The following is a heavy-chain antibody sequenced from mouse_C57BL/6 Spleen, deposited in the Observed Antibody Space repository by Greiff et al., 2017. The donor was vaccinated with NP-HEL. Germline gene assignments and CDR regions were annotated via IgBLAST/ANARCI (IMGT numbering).Heavy chain of an antibody. D-gene: IGHD2-3*01. CDR2: INPYNGGT. Sequence: VQLKQSGPVLVKPGASVKMSCKASGYTFTDYYMNWVKQSHGKSLEWIGVINPYNGGTSYNQKFKGKATLTVDKSSSTAYMELNSLTSEDSAVYYCARWGILDGHAMDYWGQGTSVTVSS. CDR1: GYTFTDYY. V-gene: IGHV1-19*01. J-gene: IGHJ4*01. CDR3: ARWGILDGHAMDY.